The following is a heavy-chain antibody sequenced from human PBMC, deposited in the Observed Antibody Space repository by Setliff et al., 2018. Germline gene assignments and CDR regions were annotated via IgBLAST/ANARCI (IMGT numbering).Heavy chain of an antibody. CDR3: ATNLSSGSLTPDAFDI. V-gene: IGHV1-24*01. CDR2: FDPEDGET. Sequence: ASVKVSCKVSGYTLTELSMHWVRQAPGKGLEWMGGFDPEDGETIYAQKFQGRVTMTEDTSTDTAYMELSSLRSEDTAVYYCATNLSSGSLTPDAFDIWGQGTMVTVSS. J-gene: IGHJ3*02. CDR1: GYTLTELS. D-gene: IGHD1-26*01.